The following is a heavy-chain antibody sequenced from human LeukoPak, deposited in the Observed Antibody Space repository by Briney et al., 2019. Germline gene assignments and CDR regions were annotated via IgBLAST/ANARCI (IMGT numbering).Heavy chain of an antibody. CDR2: INQDGSEK. CDR1: GFIFTSYW. J-gene: IGHJ4*02. D-gene: IGHD2-15*01. CDR3: VRDMVGSWYADEYYIDY. Sequence: PGGSLRLSCAASGFIFTSYWMSWVRQAPGKGLEWVANINQDGSEKYYVDSVKGRFTISRDNAKNSLYLQMNSLRAEDTAVYYCVRDMVGSWYADEYYIDYWGQGTLVTVSS. V-gene: IGHV3-7*01.